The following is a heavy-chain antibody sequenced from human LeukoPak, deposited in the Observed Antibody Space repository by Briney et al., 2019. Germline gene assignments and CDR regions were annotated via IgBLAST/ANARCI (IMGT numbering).Heavy chain of an antibody. D-gene: IGHD3-22*01. J-gene: IGHJ2*01. CDR2: ISGSGGST. CDR1: GFTFSNYA. CDR3: AKVVIKISLMVVVFTTADDWYFDL. V-gene: IGHV3-23*01. Sequence: GGSLRLSCAASGFTFSNYAMSWVRQAPGKGLEWVSGISGSGGSTYYADSVKGRLTISRDNSKNTLYLQMGSLRAEDSAEYYWAKVVIKISLMVVVFTTADDWYFDLWGRGTLVTV.